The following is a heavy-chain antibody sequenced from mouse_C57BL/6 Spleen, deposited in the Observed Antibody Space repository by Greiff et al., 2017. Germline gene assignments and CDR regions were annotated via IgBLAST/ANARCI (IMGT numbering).Heavy chain of an antibody. Sequence: EVQLQQPGPELVMPGASVKMSCKASGYTFTDYNMHWVKQSHGKSLEWIGYINPNNGGTSYNQKFKGKTTLTVNKSSSTAYMELRSLTSEDSAVYYCARRHYGSSYWYYCVWGTRTTVPVSS. J-gene: IGHJ1*03. V-gene: IGHV1-22*01. CDR1: GYTFTDYN. CDR2: INPNNGGT. CDR3: ARRHYGSSYWYYCV. D-gene: IGHD1-1*01.